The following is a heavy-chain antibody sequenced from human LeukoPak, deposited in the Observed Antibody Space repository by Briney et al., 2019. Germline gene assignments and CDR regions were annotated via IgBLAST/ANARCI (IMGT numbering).Heavy chain of an antibody. Sequence: GGSLRLSCAASGFTFSSYAMSWVRQAPGKGLEWVSAISGSGGSTYYADSVKGRFTISRDNSKNTLCLQMNSLRAEDTAVYYCAKDGTRYCSGGSCYSTPYWGQGTLVTVSS. CDR1: GFTFSSYA. D-gene: IGHD2-15*01. CDR2: ISGSGGST. J-gene: IGHJ4*02. CDR3: AKDGTRYCSGGSCYSTPY. V-gene: IGHV3-23*01.